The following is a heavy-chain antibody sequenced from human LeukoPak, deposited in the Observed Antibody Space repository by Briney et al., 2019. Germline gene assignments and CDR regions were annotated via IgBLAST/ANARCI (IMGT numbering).Heavy chain of an antibody. CDR3: ARDPSSSWPYNWFDP. Sequence: ASVKVSCKASGYTFTGYYMHWVRQAPGQGLEWMGWINPNSGGTNYAQKFQGGVTMTRDTSISTAYMELSRLRSDDTAVYYCARDPSSSWPYNWFDPWGKGTTVTVSS. CDR2: INPNSGGT. CDR1: GYTFTGYY. D-gene: IGHD6-13*01. V-gene: IGHV1-2*02. J-gene: IGHJ5*01.